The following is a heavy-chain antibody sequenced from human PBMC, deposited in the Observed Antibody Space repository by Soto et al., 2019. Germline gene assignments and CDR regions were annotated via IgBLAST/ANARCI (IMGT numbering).Heavy chain of an antibody. CDR3: ARDMYYGSGSYNYFDY. CDR1: GYTFTSYA. CDR2: INVGNGNT. D-gene: IGHD3-10*01. V-gene: IGHV1-3*01. Sequence: GASVKVSCKASGYTFTSYAMHWVRQAPGQRLEWMGLINVGNGNTKYSQKFQGRVTITRDSSANTAFMELSSLRSEDTAVYYCARDMYYGSGSYNYFDYWGLGTLVTVSS. J-gene: IGHJ4*02.